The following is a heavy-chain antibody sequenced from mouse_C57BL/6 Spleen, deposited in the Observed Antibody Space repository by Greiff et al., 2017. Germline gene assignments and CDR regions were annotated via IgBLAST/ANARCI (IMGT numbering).Heavy chain of an antibody. CDR2: IWSDGST. D-gene: IGHD1-1*01. J-gene: IGHJ4*01. Sequence: QVQLKESGPGLVAPSQSLSITCTVSGFSLTSYGVHWVRQPPGKVLEWLVVIWSDGSTTYNSALKSRLSISKDNSKSQVFLKMNSIQTDDTAMYYWARHTVLRDYAMDDWGQGTAVTVSS. V-gene: IGHV2-6-1*01. CDR1: GFSLTSYG. CDR3: ARHTVLRDYAMDD.